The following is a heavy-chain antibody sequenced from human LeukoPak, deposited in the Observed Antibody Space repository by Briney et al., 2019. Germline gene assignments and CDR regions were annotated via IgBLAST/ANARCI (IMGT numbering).Heavy chain of an antibody. Sequence: GASVTVSCKASGYTLTYYAMNWVRQAPGQGLAWMGWINTNTGDPTYAQDFTGRFVFSLDTSVSTAYLQISSLQAEDTAVYYCARGRGVVGVTYYDGMDVWGQGTTVTVSS. J-gene: IGHJ6*02. CDR3: ARGRGVVGVTYYDGMDV. V-gene: IGHV7-4-1*02. CDR2: INTNTGDP. D-gene: IGHD3-3*01. CDR1: GYTLTYYA.